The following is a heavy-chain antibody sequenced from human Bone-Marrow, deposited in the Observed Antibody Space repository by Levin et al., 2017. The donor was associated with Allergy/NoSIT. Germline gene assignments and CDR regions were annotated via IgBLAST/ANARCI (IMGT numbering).Heavy chain of an antibody. D-gene: IGHD2-15*01. Sequence: PGESLKISCAASGFTFSDYYMDWVRQAPGKGLEWVGRIRNKVNSYKTEYAASVKGRFTISRDDSKNSLYLQMNSLKTEDTAVYYCARISTPRAPLDCSGGRCHKDYWGQGTLVTVSS. CDR1: GFTFSDYY. CDR2: IRNKVNSYKT. J-gene: IGHJ4*02. V-gene: IGHV3-72*01. CDR3: ARISTPRAPLDCSGGRCHKDY.